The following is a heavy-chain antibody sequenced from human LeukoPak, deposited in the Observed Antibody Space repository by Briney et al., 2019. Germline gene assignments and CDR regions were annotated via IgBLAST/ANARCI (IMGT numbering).Heavy chain of an antibody. V-gene: IGHV4-59*01. CDR2: IYCSGST. CDR1: GGSISSYY. J-gene: IGHJ6*02. CDR3: ARASSSLVPSGMDV. Sequence: PSETLSLTCTVSGGSISSYYWSWIRQPPGKGLEWIGYIYCSGSTNYNPSLKSRVTISVDTSKNQFSLKLSSVTAADTAVYHCARASSSLVPSGMDVWGQGTTVTVSS. D-gene: IGHD6-6*01.